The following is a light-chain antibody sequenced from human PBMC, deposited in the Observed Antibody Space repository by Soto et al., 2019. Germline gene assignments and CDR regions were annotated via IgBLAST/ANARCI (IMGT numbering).Light chain of an antibody. CDR2: GAS. Sequence: EIVLTQSPGTLSLTPGEGATLSCRASQAVSSNYVAWYQQRPGQPPRLLIYGASSRATGIPDRFSGGGSGTDFTLTISRLEPEDFAVYFCQQYGSSSPTTFGQGTRLEIE. CDR3: QQYGSSSPTT. J-gene: IGKJ5*01. CDR1: QAVSSNY. V-gene: IGKV3-20*01.